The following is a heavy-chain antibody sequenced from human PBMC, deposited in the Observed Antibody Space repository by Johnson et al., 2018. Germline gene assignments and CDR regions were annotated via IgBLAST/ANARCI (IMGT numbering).Heavy chain of an antibody. CDR1: GFTFSSYG. J-gene: IGHJ3*02. V-gene: IGHV3-30*03. Sequence: VQLVESGGGVVQXGRSXRLXCAASGFTFSSYGMHWVRQAPGKGLEWVAVISYDGSNKYYADSVKGRFTISRDNSKNTLYLQMNSLRAEDTAVYYCARGTAMAFDIWGQGTMVTVSS. CDR2: ISYDGSNK. D-gene: IGHD5-18*01. CDR3: ARGTAMAFDI.